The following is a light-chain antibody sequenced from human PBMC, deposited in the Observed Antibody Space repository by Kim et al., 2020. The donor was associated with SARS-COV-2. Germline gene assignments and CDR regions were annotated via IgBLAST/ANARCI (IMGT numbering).Light chain of an antibody. Sequence: EIVLTQSPGTLSLSPGERATLSCRASQSVSSNYLAWYQQKPGQAPRLLIYGASSRATGIPDRFSGSGSGTDFTLTISSLEPEDFAVYYCQQYGSGTFGPGTKVDIK. CDR3: QQYGSGT. V-gene: IGKV3-20*01. CDR2: GAS. CDR1: QSVSSNY. J-gene: IGKJ3*01.